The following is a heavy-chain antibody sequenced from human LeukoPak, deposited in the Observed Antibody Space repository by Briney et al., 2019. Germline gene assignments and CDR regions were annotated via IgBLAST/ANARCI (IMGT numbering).Heavy chain of an antibody. Sequence: GGSLRLSCAASGFTFSSYAMHWVRQAPGKGLEWVSGVSWNSGSIGYADSVKGRFTISRDNAKNSLYLQMNSLRAEDTALYYCAKARTYYYDSSGSTDAFDIWGQGTMVTVSS. CDR1: GFTFSSYA. D-gene: IGHD3-22*01. J-gene: IGHJ3*02. V-gene: IGHV3-9*01. CDR3: AKARTYYYDSSGSTDAFDI. CDR2: VSWNSGSI.